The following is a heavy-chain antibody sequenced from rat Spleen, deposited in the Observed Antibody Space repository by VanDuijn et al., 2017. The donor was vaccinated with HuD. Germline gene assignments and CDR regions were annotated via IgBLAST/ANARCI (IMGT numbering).Heavy chain of an antibody. CDR3: TRAYNSGYDFDY. CDR2: ICTGSGNT. J-gene: IGHJ2*01. V-gene: IGHV5-25*01. Sequence: EVQLVESGGGLVQPGRSMKLSCVASGFTFSDYCLTWVRQTPTKSLDWVASICTGSGNTNYRDSVKGRFTISRDNAKSTLYLQMNSLRSEDTATYYCTRAYNSGYDFDYWGQGVMVTVSS. CDR1: GFTFSDYC. D-gene: IGHD4-3*01.